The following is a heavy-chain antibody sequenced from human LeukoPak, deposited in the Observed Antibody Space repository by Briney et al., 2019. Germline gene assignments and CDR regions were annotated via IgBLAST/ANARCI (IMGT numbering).Heavy chain of an antibody. CDR1: GYSFTSNV. CDR2: ISAYNGNT. CDR3: ARVGVWFGGFDY. J-gene: IGHJ4*02. V-gene: IGHV1-18*01. Sequence: ASVKVSCKASGYSFTSNVISWVRQAPGQGHEWMGWISAYNGNTNYAQKLQGRVTMTTDTSTSTAYMELRSLRSDDTAVYYCARVGVWFGGFDYWGQGTLVTVSS. D-gene: IGHD3-10*01.